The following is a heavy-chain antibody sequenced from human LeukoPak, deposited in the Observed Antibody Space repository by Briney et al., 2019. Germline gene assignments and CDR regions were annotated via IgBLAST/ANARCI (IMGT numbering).Heavy chain of an antibody. Sequence: GGSLRLSCSASGFTFTSHVMHWFRQAPGKGLQYVSGISMSVQTTYYAGSVKGRFTISRDNSKNTVYVQMNSLTPEDTALYYCVREGLERRTNFDYWGQGTLVSVSS. CDR3: VREGLERRTNFDY. J-gene: IGHJ4*02. D-gene: IGHD1-1*01. V-gene: IGHV3-64*05. CDR1: GFTFTSHV. CDR2: ISMSVQTT.